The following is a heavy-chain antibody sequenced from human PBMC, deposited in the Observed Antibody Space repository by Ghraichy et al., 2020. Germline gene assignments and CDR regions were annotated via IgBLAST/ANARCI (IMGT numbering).Heavy chain of an antibody. CDR3: ARDRSGYGDGVDY. Sequence: GGSLRLSCAASGFTFISYGIHWVRQAPGKGLEWVAVIWYDGSKKYYADSVKGRFTISRDNSRNTLYLQMNSLRDEDTAVYYCARDRSGYGDGVDYWGQGTLVTVSS. CDR1: GFTFISYG. CDR2: IWYDGSKK. D-gene: IGHD4-17*01. V-gene: IGHV3-33*01. J-gene: IGHJ4*02.